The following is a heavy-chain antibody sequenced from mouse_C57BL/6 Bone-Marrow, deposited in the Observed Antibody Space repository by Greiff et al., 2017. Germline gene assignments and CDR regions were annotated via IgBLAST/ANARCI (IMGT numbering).Heavy chain of an antibody. J-gene: IGHJ1*03. CDR2: IDPRRGNT. V-gene: IGHV1-81*01. CDR3: GAVGRYFDV. CDR1: GYTFTSYG. Sequence: VQRVESGAELARPGASVKLSCTASGYTFTSYGISWVKQRTGQGLEWIGEIDPRRGNTYYNGKFKGKATLTADKSSGPAYMELRSRTSEDSAVYFCGAVGRYFDVWGTGSAVTVSS. D-gene: IGHD1-1*01.